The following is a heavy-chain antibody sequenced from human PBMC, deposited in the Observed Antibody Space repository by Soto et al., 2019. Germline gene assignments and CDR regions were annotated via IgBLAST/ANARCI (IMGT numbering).Heavy chain of an antibody. J-gene: IGHJ4*02. D-gene: IGHD4-17*01. CDR2: LYTFGEG. V-gene: IGHV3-53*01. Sequence: EVRLAESGGGVIHPGGSLRLSCAVSGLDVKAIYVSWLRRAPGKGLEWVAGLYTFGEGYYADFAAGRFTIARHESENTLLLEMIDLKIEDTAIYYCARDKDFGDYTFDLWGQGTLVTVSS. CDR3: ARDKDFGDYTFDL. CDR1: GLDVKAIY.